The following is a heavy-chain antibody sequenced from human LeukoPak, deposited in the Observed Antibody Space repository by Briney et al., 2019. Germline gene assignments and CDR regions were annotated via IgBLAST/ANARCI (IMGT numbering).Heavy chain of an antibody. V-gene: IGHV1-8*03. Sequence: ASVKVSCKASGYAFTSYDINWVRQAPGQGLEWMGWMNPNRGNTGYAQKFQGRVTITRNSSISTAYMELSSLRSEDTAVYYCARLAYCGGDCYFNWFDPWGQGTLVTVSS. J-gene: IGHJ5*02. D-gene: IGHD2-21*01. CDR3: ARLAYCGGDCYFNWFDP. CDR2: MNPNRGNT. CDR1: GYAFTSYD.